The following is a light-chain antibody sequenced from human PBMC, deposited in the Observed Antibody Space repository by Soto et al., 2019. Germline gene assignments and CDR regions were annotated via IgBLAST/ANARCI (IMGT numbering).Light chain of an antibody. Sequence: DIQLTQSPSFLSAYVGDRVTITCRASQGISSHLAWYHQKPGNAPELLIYVASTLQSGVPARFSGSGSETEFTLTISDLQPEDVGSYYCQQFSSFHRTFGQGTKVEIK. CDR1: QGISSH. CDR3: QQFSSFHRT. J-gene: IGKJ1*01. V-gene: IGKV1-9*01. CDR2: VAS.